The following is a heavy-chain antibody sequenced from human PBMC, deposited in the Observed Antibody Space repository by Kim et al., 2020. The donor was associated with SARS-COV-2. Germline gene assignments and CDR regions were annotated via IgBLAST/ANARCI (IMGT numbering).Heavy chain of an antibody. CDR1: GFTFSAYD. D-gene: IGHD2-2*01. Sequence: GGSLRLSCAASGFTFSAYDMHWVRQSPGKGMEWVSSIGTTDDTYYPDSVAGRLTIAREDARNSLSLQMNSLRADDTAVYFCTRTKAHSTSWLLEVWCQG. CDR3: TRTKAHSTSWLLEV. V-gene: IGHV3-13*01. CDR2: IGTTDDT. J-gene: IGHJ4*02.